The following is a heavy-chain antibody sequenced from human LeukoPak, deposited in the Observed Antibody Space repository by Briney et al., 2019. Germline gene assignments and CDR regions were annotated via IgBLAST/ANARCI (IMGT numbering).Heavy chain of an antibody. V-gene: IGHV4-30-4*01. D-gene: IGHD2-2*02. J-gene: IGHJ6*02. Sequence: SETLSLTCTVSGGSISSGDYYWSWIRQPPGKGLEWIGYIYYSGSTYYNPSLKSRVTLSVDTSKNQFSLKLSSVTAADTAVYYCARVKGLYSDGFYGMDVWGQGTTVTVSS. CDR2: IYYSGST. CDR3: ARVKGLYSDGFYGMDV. CDR1: GGSISSGDYY.